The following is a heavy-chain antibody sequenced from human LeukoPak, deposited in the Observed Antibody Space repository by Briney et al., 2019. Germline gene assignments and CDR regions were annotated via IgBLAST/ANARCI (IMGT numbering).Heavy chain of an antibody. J-gene: IGHJ4*02. V-gene: IGHV4-31*03. Sequence: SETLSLTCTVSGGSISSGGYYWSWIRQHPGKGLEWIGYIYYSGSTYYNPSLKSRVTISVDTSKNQFSLKLSSVTAADTAVYYCARHRDGYFDCWGQGTLVTVSS. CDR2: IYYSGST. CDR1: GGSISSGGYY. D-gene: IGHD5-24*01. CDR3: ARHRDGYFDC.